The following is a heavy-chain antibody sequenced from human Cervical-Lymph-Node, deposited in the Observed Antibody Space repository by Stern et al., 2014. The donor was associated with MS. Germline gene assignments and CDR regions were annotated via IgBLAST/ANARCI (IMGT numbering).Heavy chain of an antibody. CDR2: ISYDGNHK. V-gene: IGHV3-30*03. Sequence: VQLVESGGAVVQPGRSLRLSCAASGFTFRSYGMHWVRQAPGKGLAWVTVISYDGNHKYYAASVKCRFTISRDNSKNTLHLQMNSVTPDDTAIYYCARDYEDTSMLFDHWGQGTLVTVSS. J-gene: IGHJ4*02. D-gene: IGHD2-8*01. CDR1: GFTFRSYG. CDR3: ARDYEDTSMLFDH.